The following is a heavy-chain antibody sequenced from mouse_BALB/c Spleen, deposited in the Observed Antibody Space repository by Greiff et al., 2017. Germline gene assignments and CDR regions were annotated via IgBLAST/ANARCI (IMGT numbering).Heavy chain of an antibody. CDR3: ARGSYRYDGYAMDY. CDR1: GYTFSSYW. V-gene: IGHV1-9*01. CDR2: ILPGSGST. D-gene: IGHD2-14*01. Sequence: VKLMESGAELMKPGASVKISCKATGYTFSSYWIEWVKQRPGHGLEWIGEILPGSGSTNYNEKFKGKATFTADTSSNTAYMQLSSLTSEDSAVYYCARGSYRYDGYAMDYWGQGTSVTVSS. J-gene: IGHJ4*01.